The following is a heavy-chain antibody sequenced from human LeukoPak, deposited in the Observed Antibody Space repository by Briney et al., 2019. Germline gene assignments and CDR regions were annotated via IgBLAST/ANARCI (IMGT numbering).Heavy chain of an antibody. CDR1: GFTFDDYA. Sequence: PGGSLRLSCAASGFTFDDYAMHWVRQASGKGLEWVSHITWDGGSTHYADSVEGRFTISRDSRENSLYLQMNSLRPEDTALYYCAKDRAARGRGNYFYMDVWGNGTTVTVSS. J-gene: IGHJ6*03. D-gene: IGHD2/OR15-2a*01. CDR3: AKDRAARGRGNYFYMDV. CDR2: ITWDGGST. V-gene: IGHV3-43D*03.